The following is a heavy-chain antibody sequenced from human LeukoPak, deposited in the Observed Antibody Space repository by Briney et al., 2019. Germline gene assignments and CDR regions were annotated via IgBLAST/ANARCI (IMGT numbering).Heavy chain of an antibody. CDR2: IYYSGST. CDR1: GGSISSGGYY. D-gene: IGHD1-1*01. J-gene: IGHJ6*02. V-gene: IGHV4-31*03. CDR3: AREERTLHYYYGMDV. Sequence: ASETLSLTCTVSGGSISSGGYYWSWIRQHPGKGLEWIGYIYYSGSTYYNPSLKSRVTISVDTSKNQFSLKLSSVTAADTAVYYCAREERTLHYYYGMDVWGQGTTVTVSS.